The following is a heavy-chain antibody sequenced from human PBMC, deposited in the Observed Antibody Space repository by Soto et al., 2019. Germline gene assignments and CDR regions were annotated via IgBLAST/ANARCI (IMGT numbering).Heavy chain of an antibody. CDR1: GCTFTVYY. CDR2: ISPNSGGT. J-gene: IGHJ3*02. D-gene: IGHD6-13*01. Sequence: QVHLVQSGAEVKKPGASVKVSCKASGCTFTVYYMHWVRQAPGQGLEWMGWISPNSGGTFAAQKFQGRVTMTRDTSVNMAYMELTSLKSDDTAVYYCARQMKGAAAGPVDAFDIWGQGTMVTVSS. CDR3: ARQMKGAAAGPVDAFDI. V-gene: IGHV1-2*02.